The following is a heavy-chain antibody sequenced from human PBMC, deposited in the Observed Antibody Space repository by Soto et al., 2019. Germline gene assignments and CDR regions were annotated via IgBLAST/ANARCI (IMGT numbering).Heavy chain of an antibody. J-gene: IGHJ1*01. CDR1: GGTFSSYA. Sequence: QVQLVQSGAEVKKPGSSVKVSCKASGGTFSSYAISWVRQAPGQGLEWMGGIIPIFGTANYAQKFQGRVTITADESTSTAYVELSSLRSEDTAVYYCASSGSSGWFAEYFQHWGQGTLVTVSS. V-gene: IGHV1-69*01. CDR2: IIPIFGTA. CDR3: ASSGSSGWFAEYFQH. D-gene: IGHD6-19*01.